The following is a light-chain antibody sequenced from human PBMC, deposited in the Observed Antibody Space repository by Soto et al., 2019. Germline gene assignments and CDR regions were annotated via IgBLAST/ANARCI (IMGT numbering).Light chain of an antibody. CDR3: QQYHEWPLT. Sequence: EIVMTQFPATLSVSPGERATLSCRASQSVRTNLAWYQQKPGQPPRLLMYGASTRATGVPASFSGSGSGTEFILAISSLQSEDFAVYYCQQYHEWPLTFGGGTKVDIK. V-gene: IGKV3-15*01. CDR1: QSVRTN. CDR2: GAS. J-gene: IGKJ4*01.